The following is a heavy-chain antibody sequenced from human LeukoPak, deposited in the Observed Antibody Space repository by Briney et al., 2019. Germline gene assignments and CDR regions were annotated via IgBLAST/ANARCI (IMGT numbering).Heavy chain of an antibody. D-gene: IGHD2-2*02. Sequence: ASVKVSCKASGYTFTSYGISWVRQAPGQGLEWMGWISAYNGNTNYAQKLQGRVTMTTDTSTSTAYMELRSLRSDDTAVYYCARAGCSSTSCYTFMNWFDPWGQGTLVTVSS. CDR1: GYTFTSYG. V-gene: IGHV1-18*01. CDR3: ARAGCSSTSCYTFMNWFDP. CDR2: ISAYNGNT. J-gene: IGHJ5*02.